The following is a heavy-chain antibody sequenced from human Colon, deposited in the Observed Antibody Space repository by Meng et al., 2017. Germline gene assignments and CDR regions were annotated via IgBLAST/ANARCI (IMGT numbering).Heavy chain of an antibody. CDR2: INPNGGAT. D-gene: IGHD2/OR15-2a*01. V-gene: IGHV1-46*01. CDR1: GYTFSNYD. CDR3: ARCQLANRGWFDS. Sequence: QVQRVQSGAEGKKPGASVKVCGKASGYTFSNYDIHWVRQAPGQGLEWVGIINPNGGATSYAQKFRGRVTMTRDSSTSTVYMELSSLRSEDTAVYFCARCQLANRGWFDSWGQGTLVTVSS. J-gene: IGHJ5*01.